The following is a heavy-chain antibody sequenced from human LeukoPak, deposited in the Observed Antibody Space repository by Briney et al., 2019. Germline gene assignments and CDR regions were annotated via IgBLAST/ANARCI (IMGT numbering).Heavy chain of an antibody. J-gene: IGHJ5*01. CDR1: NGSMSNYY. D-gene: IGHD3-3*01. CDR3: ARNQRSPRFWFDS. CDR2: IYYSGNT. Sequence: PSETLSLTCSVSNGSMSNYYWNWFRQAPGKGLEWIGYIYYSGNTNYNPSLKSRVAMSIDTSKNQFSLELTSVTTADTAVYYCARNQRSPRFWFDSWGQGTLVTVSS. V-gene: IGHV4-59*01.